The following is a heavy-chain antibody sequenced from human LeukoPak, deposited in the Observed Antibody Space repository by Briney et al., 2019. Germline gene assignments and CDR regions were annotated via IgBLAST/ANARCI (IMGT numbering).Heavy chain of an antibody. CDR2: ISGSGGST. V-gene: IGHV3-23*01. CDR3: AKVRVWSPLPDPDWFDP. CDR1: GFTFSSYA. J-gene: IGHJ5*02. Sequence: GGSLRLSCPASGFTFSSYAMSWVRQAPGKGLEWVSAISGSGGSTYYADSVKGRFTISRDNSKNTLYLQMNSLRAEDTAVYYCAKVRVWSPLPDPDWFDPWGQGTLVTVSS. D-gene: IGHD3-10*01.